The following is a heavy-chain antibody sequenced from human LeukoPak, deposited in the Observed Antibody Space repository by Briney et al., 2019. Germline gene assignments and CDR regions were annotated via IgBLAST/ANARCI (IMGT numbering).Heavy chain of an antibody. J-gene: IGHJ5*02. D-gene: IGHD3-10*01. CDR2: IYYSGST. CDR1: GGSISSYY. V-gene: IGHV4-59*12. Sequence: SETLSLTCTVSGGSISSYYWSWIRQPPGKGLEWIGYIYYSGSTNYNPSLKSRVTISVDTSKNQFSLKLSSVTAADTAVYYCASLSPLWFDELFGSRSWFDPRGPGNLV. CDR3: ASLSPLWFDELFGSRSWFDP.